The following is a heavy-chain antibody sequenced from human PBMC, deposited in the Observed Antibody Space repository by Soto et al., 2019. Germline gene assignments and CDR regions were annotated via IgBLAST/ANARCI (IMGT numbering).Heavy chain of an antibody. Sequence: QVQLQESGPGLVKPSQTLSLTCTVSGGSISSGDYYWSWIRQPPGKGLEWIGYIYYSGSTYYNPSLKSRVTISVDTSKNQFSLKLSSVTAADTAVYYCARETPTTVIHYGMDVWGQGTTVTVSS. V-gene: IGHV4-30-4*01. CDR2: IYYSGST. J-gene: IGHJ6*02. CDR1: GGSISSGDYY. D-gene: IGHD4-17*01. CDR3: ARETPTTVIHYGMDV.